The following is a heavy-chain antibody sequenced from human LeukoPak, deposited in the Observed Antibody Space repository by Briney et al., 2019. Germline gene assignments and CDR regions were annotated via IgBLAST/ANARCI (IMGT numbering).Heavy chain of an antibody. CDR3: ARAGTPYDYGGPRDAFDI. J-gene: IGHJ3*02. CDR1: GDTFTSCD. D-gene: IGHD4-23*01. CDR2: ISAYNGNT. Sequence: ASVKRCCNASGDTFTSCDISLVRPPPGQGLEWMRWISAYNGNTNYAQKLQGRVTMTTDTSTSTAYMELRSLRSDDTAVYYCARAGTPYDYGGPRDAFDIWGQGTMVTVSS. V-gene: IGHV1-18*01.